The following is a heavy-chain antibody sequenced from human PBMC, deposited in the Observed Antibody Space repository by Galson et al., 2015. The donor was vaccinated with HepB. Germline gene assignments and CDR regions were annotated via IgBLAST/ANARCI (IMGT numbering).Heavy chain of an antibody. V-gene: IGHV4-59*13. D-gene: IGHD6-19*01. CDR3: ARDNDRGCPAWVNWFDP. CDR1: GGFISSYY. Sequence: SETLSLTCTVSGGFISSYYWSWIRQPPGKGLEWIGSVYYSGSTNYNPSLKSRVIMSMDASKNQFSLRLTSVTAADTAVYYCARDNDRGCPAWVNWFDPWGQGTLVTVSS. J-gene: IGHJ5*02. CDR2: VYYSGST.